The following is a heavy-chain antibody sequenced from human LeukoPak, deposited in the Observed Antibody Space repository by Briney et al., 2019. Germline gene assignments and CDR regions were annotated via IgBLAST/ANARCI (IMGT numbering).Heavy chain of an antibody. CDR3: ARSYSSSPRRYFDY. J-gene: IGHJ4*02. D-gene: IGHD6-6*01. CDR2: IYTGGTT. CDR1: GFTVSSNY. Sequence: GGSLRLSCATSGFTVSSNYMSWVRQAPGKGLEWVALIYTGGTTSYADSVKGRFTISRDNAKNSLYLQMNSLRAEDTAVYYCARSYSSSPRRYFDYWGQGTLVTVSS. V-gene: IGHV3-53*01.